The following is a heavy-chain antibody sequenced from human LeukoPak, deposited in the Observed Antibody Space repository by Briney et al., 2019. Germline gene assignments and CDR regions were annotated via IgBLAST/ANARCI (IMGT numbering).Heavy chain of an antibody. D-gene: IGHD3-10*01. V-gene: IGHV4-30-4*01. CDR3: ARGTRYYYGSGSYYYFDY. Sequence: SQTLSLTCTVSGGSISSGDYYWSWIRQPPGKGLEWIGYIYYSGSTYYNPSLKSRVTISVGTSKNQFSLKLSSVTAADTAVYYCARGTRYYYGSGSYYYFDYWGQGTLVTVSS. J-gene: IGHJ4*02. CDR1: GGSISSGDYY. CDR2: IYYSGST.